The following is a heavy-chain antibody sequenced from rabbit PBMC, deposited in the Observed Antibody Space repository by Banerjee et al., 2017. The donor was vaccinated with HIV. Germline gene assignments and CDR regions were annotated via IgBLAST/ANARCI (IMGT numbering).Heavy chain of an antibody. Sequence: QEQLVESGGGLVTLGGSLKLSYKASGIDFSSYGISWVRQAPGKGLEWIAYINTGDGSTDYATWVNGRFTISLDNAQNTVFLQMTSLTAADTATYFCARDRHGSSSGYGARLDLWGQGTLVTVS. V-gene: IGHV1S47*01. CDR1: GIDFSSYG. CDR3: ARDRHGSSSGYGARLDL. D-gene: IGHD1-1*01. J-gene: IGHJ3*01. CDR2: INTGDGST.